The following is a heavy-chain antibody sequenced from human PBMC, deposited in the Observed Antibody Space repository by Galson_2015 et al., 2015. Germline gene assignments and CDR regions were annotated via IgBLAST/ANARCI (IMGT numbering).Heavy chain of an antibody. V-gene: IGHV5-51*01. CDR3: ARRGVIIGGWYHGDWFDP. CDR2: IYPNDSDT. CDR1: GYTFTTYW. J-gene: IGHJ5*02. D-gene: IGHD6-19*01. Sequence: QSGAEVKKPGESLKISCKGSGYTFTTYWIGWVRQMPGKGLEWMGIIYPNDSDTRYSPSFQGQVTISADKSISTAYLQSSSLRASDAAIYYCARRGVIIGGWYHGDWFDPWGQGSLVALSS.